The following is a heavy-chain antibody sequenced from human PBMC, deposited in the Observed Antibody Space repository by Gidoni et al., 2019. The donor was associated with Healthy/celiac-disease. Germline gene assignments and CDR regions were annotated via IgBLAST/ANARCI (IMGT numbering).Heavy chain of an antibody. V-gene: IGHV1-3*01. Sequence: QVQLVQSGAEVKKPGASVKVSCKASGYTFTSYAMHWVRQAPGQRLEWMGWINAGNGNTKYSQKFQGRVTITRDTSASTAYMELSSLRSEDTAVYYCARNYYDSSGYSNWFDPWGQGTLVTVSS. D-gene: IGHD3-22*01. CDR1: GYTFTSYA. J-gene: IGHJ5*02. CDR3: ARNYYDSSGYSNWFDP. CDR2: INAGNGNT.